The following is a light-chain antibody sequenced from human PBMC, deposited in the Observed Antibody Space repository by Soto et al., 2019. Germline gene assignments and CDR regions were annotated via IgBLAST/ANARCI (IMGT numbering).Light chain of an antibody. CDR1: QTINSR. V-gene: IGKV1-5*01. J-gene: IGKJ1*01. Sequence: DIQMTQSPFTLSASVGDRVTITCRASQTINSRLAWHQQKPGKAPKVLISDASNLKSGVPSRFSGSGSGTEFTLTISSLQPDDFATSYCQQYYDYPWTFGQGTKVEIK. CDR3: QQYYDYPWT. CDR2: DAS.